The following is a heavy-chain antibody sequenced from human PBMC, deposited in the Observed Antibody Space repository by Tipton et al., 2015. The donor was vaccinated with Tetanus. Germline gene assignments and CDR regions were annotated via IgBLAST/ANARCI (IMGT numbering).Heavy chain of an antibody. V-gene: IGHV4-39*01. Sequence: TLSLTCTVYGGSISSSTYYWGWLRQPPGKGLEWIATIYYTGSTYYNPSLESRITMSVDTSKKQIFLELKSVSAADTAVYYCAGSLVRWFDPWGQGTLVIVSP. CDR1: GGSISSSTYY. J-gene: IGHJ5*02. CDR3: AGSLVRWFDP. CDR2: IYYTGST. D-gene: IGHD3-10*02.